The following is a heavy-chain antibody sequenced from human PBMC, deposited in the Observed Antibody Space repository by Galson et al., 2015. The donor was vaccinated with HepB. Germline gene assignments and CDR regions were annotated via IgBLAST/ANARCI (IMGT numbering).Heavy chain of an antibody. CDR1: GGTFSSYT. Sequence: SVKVSCKASGGTFSSYTISWVRQAPGQGLEWMGRIIPILGIANYAQKFQGRVTITADKSTSTAYMELSSLRSEDTAVYYCARGRYCGGDCQIYWYFDLWGRGTLVTVSS. D-gene: IGHD2-21*02. J-gene: IGHJ2*01. CDR3: ARGRYCGGDCQIYWYFDL. CDR2: IIPILGIA. V-gene: IGHV1-69*02.